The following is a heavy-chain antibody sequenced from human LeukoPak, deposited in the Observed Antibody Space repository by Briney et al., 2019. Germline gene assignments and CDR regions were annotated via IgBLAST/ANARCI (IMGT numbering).Heavy chain of an antibody. D-gene: IGHD4-17*01. CDR1: GFTFSIYA. J-gene: IGHJ4*02. CDR2: ISGSGGST. CDR3: AKDKTTVTPLYYFDY. Sequence: GASLRLSCAASGFTFSIYAMSWVRQAPGKGLEWVSDISGSGGSTYYADSVKGRFTISRDNSKNTLYLQMNSLRAEDTAVYYCAKDKTTVTPLYYFDYWGQGTLVTVSS. V-gene: IGHV3-23*01.